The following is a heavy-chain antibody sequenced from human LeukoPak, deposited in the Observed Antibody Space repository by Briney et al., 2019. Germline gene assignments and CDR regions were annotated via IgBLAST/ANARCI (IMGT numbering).Heavy chain of an antibody. CDR3: ARTPIYYFDNSGYYN. Sequence: SETLSLTCTVSGYSISSGYYWGWIRQPPGKGLEWIGSIYHSGSTYDNPSLKSRVTISVDTSKNQFSLKLSSVTAADTAVYYCARTPIYYFDNSGYYNWGQGTLVTVSS. J-gene: IGHJ4*02. CDR2: IYHSGST. D-gene: IGHD3-22*01. V-gene: IGHV4-38-2*02. CDR1: GYSISSGYY.